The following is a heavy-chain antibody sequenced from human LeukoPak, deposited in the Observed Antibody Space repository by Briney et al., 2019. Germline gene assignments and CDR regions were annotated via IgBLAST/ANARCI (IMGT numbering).Heavy chain of an antibody. CDR2: INHSGST. Sequence: PSETLSLTCAVYGGSFSGYYWSWIRQPPGKGLEWIGEINHSGSTNYNPSLKSRVTISVDTSKNQFSLKLSSVTAADTAVYYCARDRVTVTTAWFDPWGQGTLVTVSS. CDR3: ARDRVTVTTAWFDP. J-gene: IGHJ5*02. V-gene: IGHV4-34*01. CDR1: GGSFSGYY. D-gene: IGHD4-17*01.